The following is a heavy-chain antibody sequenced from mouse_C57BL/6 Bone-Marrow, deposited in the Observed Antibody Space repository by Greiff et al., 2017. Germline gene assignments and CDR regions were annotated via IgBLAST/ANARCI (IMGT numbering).Heavy chain of an antibody. Sequence: VHVKQSGAELVRPGASVKLSCTASGFNIKDYYMHWVKQRPEQGLEWIGWIDPANGDTEYASKFQGKATITAATSSNTAYLQLSSLTSEDTAVYYCTTPIYYAMDYWGQGTSVTVSS. V-gene: IGHV14-4*01. J-gene: IGHJ4*01. CDR2: IDPANGDT. CDR3: TTPIYYAMDY. CDR1: GFNIKDYY.